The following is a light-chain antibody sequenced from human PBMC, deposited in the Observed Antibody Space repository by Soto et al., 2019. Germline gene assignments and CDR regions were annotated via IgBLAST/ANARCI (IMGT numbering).Light chain of an antibody. CDR3: QSYDSSLSAVV. J-gene: IGLJ2*01. V-gene: IGLV1-40*01. CDR2: VNS. Sequence: QSVLTQPPSVSGAPGQRVTISCTGSSSNIGAGYDVHWYQQLPGTAPKLLIYVNSNRPSGVPDRFSGSKSGTSASLAITGLQAEDEADYYFQSYDSSLSAVVFGGGTKVTVL. CDR1: SSNIGAGYD.